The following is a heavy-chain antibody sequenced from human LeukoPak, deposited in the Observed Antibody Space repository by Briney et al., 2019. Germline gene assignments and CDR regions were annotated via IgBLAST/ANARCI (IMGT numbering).Heavy chain of an antibody. D-gene: IGHD5-12*01. V-gene: IGHV3-23*01. CDR2: ISGSGGST. CDR1: GFTFSSYA. J-gene: IGHJ4*02. CDR3: ARVSGYDLGYEDY. Sequence: PGGSLRLSCAASGFTFSSYAMSWVRQAPGKGLEWVSAISGSGGSTYYADSVKGRFTISRDNSKNTLYLQMNSLRAEDTAVYYCARVSGYDLGYEDYWGQGTLVTVSS.